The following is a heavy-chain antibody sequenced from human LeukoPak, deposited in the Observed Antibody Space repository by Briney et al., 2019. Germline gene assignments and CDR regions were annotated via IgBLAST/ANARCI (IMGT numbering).Heavy chain of an antibody. CDR2: ISAYNGNT. Sequence: GASVKVSCKASGYTSTSYGISWVRQAPGQGLEWMGWISAYNGNTNYAQKLQGRVTMTTDTSTSTAYMELRSLRSDDTAVYYCARDLGITMIESLDFDYWGQGTLVTVSS. CDR1: GYTSTSYG. V-gene: IGHV1-18*01. J-gene: IGHJ4*02. D-gene: IGHD3-22*01. CDR3: ARDLGITMIESLDFDY.